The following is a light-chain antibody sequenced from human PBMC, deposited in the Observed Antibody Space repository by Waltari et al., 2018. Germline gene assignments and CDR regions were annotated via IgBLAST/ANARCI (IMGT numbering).Light chain of an antibody. V-gene: IGLV2-14*01. CDR2: EVY. CDR3: RSYTSRYTYV. Sequence: QSALTQPASGSGSPGQSITISCTGTSSDVGGYNSVPWYQQHPGKAPKVIIYEVYNRPSGASDRFSGSKSGNTASLILSGLQAEDEADYYCRSYTSRYTYVFGSGTKVTVL. J-gene: IGLJ1*01. CDR1: SSDVGGYNS.